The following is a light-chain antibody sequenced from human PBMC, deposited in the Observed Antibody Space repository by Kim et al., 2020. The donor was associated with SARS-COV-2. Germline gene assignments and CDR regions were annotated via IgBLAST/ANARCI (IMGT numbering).Light chain of an antibody. CDR1: RPVGMSQ. V-gene: IGKV3-20*01. J-gene: IGKJ1*01. CDR2: GAS. Sequence: SPGERSTLSGGAIRPVGMSQLAWYQQKPGQAPRLLIDGASKRAAGIPDRFSGSGSETDFTLNISGLEAEDFALYYCQKYSKSPWTFGQGTKVYIK. CDR3: QKYSKSPWT.